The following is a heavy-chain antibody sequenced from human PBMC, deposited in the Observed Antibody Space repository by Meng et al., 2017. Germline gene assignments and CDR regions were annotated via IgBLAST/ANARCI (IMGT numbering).Heavy chain of an antibody. D-gene: IGHD5-18*01. J-gene: IGHJ4*02. CDR2: INHSGST. V-gene: IGHV4-34*01. CDR3: ARGTRGYSYGNDY. CDR1: GGSFSGYY. Sequence: QVQRQQGGAGLLKPSETRSLPCAVYGGSFSGYYWSWIRQPPGKGLEWIGEINHSGSTNYNPSLKSRVTISVDTSKNQFSLKLSSVTAADTAVYYCARGTRGYSYGNDYWGQGTLVTVSS.